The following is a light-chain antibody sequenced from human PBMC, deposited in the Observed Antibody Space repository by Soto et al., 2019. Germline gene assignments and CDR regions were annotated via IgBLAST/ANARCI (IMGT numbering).Light chain of an antibody. CDR2: GAS. CDR1: QSVSSSY. V-gene: IGKV3-20*01. CDR3: QHYDSLPIT. J-gene: IGKJ5*01. Sequence: EIVLTQSPGTLSLSPGERATLSCRSSQSVSSSYLAWYQQKPGQPPRLLIYGASSRATGIPDRFSGSGSGTDCTLTISRLEPEDFAVFYCQHYDSLPITLCQGTRLEIK.